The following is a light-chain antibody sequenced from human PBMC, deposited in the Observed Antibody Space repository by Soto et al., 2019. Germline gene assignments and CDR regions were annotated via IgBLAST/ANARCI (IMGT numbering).Light chain of an antibody. J-gene: IGKJ1*01. CDR2: GTT. Sequence: EIELTQSPGTLSLSPGEEATLSCRASQTVNTNYLAWYQQKAGQAPRLLIYGTTSRATGIPDRFSGSWSGKDFTLTISRLEPEDFAIYYCQQDVSSPRTFGQGTKVEIK. CDR1: QTVNTNY. V-gene: IGKV3-20*01. CDR3: QQDVSSPRT.